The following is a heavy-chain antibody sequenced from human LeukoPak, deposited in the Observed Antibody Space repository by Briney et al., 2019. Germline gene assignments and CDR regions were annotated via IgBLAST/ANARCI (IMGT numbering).Heavy chain of an antibody. J-gene: IGHJ4*02. D-gene: IGHD2-2*02. V-gene: IGHV3-11*04. CDR2: IISSGSTI. CDR3: ARDTPEYQLLYEPFDY. Sequence: PGGSLRLSCAASGFTFSDYYMSWIRQAPGKGLEWVSYIISSGSTIYYADSVKGRFTISRDNAKNSLYLQMNSLRAEDTAVYYCARDTPEYQLLYEPFDYWGQGTLVTVSS. CDR1: GFTFSDYY.